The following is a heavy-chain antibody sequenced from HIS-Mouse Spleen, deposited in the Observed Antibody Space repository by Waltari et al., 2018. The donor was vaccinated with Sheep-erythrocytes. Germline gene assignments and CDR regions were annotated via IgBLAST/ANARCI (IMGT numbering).Heavy chain of an antibody. CDR3: ARVASGATFDY. Sequence: EVQLVESGGGLVKPGGSLRLSCAASGFTFRSYRMNGVRQAPGKGLEWVSSISSSSSSYIYYADSVKGRFTISRDNAKNSLYLQMNSLRAEDTAVYYCARVASGATFDYWGQGTLVTVSS. CDR2: ISSSSSSYI. J-gene: IGHJ4*02. D-gene: IGHD1-26*01. V-gene: IGHV3-21*01. CDR1: GFTFRSYR.